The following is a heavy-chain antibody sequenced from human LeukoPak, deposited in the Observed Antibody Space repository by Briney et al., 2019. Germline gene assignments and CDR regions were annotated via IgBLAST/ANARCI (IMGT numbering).Heavy chain of an antibody. J-gene: IGHJ4*02. Sequence: GESLKISCKGSGYSFTSYWIGWVRQMPGKGLEWVGIIYPGDSDTRYSPSFQGQVTISANKSISTAYLQWSSLKAPDTAMYYCATATPTHHFDYWGQGTLVTVSS. CDR1: GYSFTSYW. V-gene: IGHV5-51*01. D-gene: IGHD5-24*01. CDR3: ATATPTHHFDY. CDR2: IYPGDSDT.